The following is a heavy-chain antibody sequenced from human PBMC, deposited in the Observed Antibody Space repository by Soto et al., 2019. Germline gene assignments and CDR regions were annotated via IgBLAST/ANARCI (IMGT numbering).Heavy chain of an antibody. Sequence: ASVKVSCKASGYTFTSYDIYWVRQATGQGLEWMGWMNPNTGNSGYTQKFQGRVTMTSDTSISTAHMELSSLRSEDTAVYYCARRAETNGWNGFGADKYYFDFWGQGTLVTVSS. V-gene: IGHV1-8*01. CDR2: MNPNTGNS. CDR1: GYTFTSYD. D-gene: IGHD1-1*01. CDR3: ARRAETNGWNGFGADKYYFDF. J-gene: IGHJ4*02.